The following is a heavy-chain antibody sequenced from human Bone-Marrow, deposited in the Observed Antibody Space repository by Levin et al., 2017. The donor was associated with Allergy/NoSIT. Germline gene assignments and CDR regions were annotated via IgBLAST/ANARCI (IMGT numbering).Heavy chain of an antibody. CDR2: ISHDEINE. Sequence: QTGGSLRLSCTASGFIFNTYAMHWVRQAPGKGLEWVAIISHDEINEHYADSVKGRFTISRDNSKNTVYLQMDNLRFEDTALYYCVKGGRAAMVTGSLGTWGQGTLVAVSS. J-gene: IGHJ5*02. D-gene: IGHD5-18*01. CDR1: GFIFNTYA. V-gene: IGHV3-30*18. CDR3: VKGGRAAMVTGSLGT.